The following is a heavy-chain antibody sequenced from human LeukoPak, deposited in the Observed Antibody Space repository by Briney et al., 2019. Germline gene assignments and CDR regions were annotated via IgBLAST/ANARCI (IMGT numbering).Heavy chain of an antibody. D-gene: IGHD3-10*01. CDR2: ISSSGSTI. CDR1: GFTFSSYE. J-gene: IGHJ4*02. Sequence: QPGGSLRLSCAASGFTFSSYEMNWVRQAPGRGLEWVSYISSSGSTIYYADSVKGRFTISRDNAKNSLYLQMNSLRAEDTAVYYCAKEGAYYGSGSWGSGFDYWGQGTLVTVSS. V-gene: IGHV3-48*03. CDR3: AKEGAYYGSGSWGSGFDY.